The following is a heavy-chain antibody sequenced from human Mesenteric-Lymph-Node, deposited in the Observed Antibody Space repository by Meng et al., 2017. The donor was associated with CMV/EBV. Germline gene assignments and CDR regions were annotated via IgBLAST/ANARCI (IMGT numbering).Heavy chain of an antibody. J-gene: IGHJ5*02. D-gene: IGHD5-12*01. Sequence: VPGRSTSSADSYCGCIRQRPGKGLGWIRYIYYNGCTYSSPSLKRRVTMSVDTSKNQFSLRLSSVTAADTAVYYCARDRWGVSGYIDPWGQGTLVTVSS. CDR1: GRSTSSADSY. CDR3: ARDRWGVSGYIDP. V-gene: IGHV4-31*02. CDR2: IYYNGCT.